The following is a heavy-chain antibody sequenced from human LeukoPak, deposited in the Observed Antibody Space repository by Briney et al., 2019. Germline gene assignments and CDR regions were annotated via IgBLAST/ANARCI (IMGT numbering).Heavy chain of an antibody. D-gene: IGHD4-17*01. V-gene: IGHV4-59*12. J-gene: IGHJ4*02. CDR1: GGTISSYY. Sequence: KPSETLSLTCTVSGGTISSYYWSWIRQPPGKGLEWIGYIYYSGSTNYNPSLKSRVTISVDTSKNQFSLKLSSVTAADTAVYYCARELYGDYSFDYWGQGTLVTVSS. CDR2: IYYSGST. CDR3: ARELYGDYSFDY.